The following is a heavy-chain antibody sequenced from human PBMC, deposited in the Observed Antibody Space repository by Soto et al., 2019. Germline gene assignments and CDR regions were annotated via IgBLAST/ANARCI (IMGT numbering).Heavy chain of an antibody. D-gene: IGHD3-3*01. J-gene: IGHJ6*02. CDR2: ISAYNGNT. CDR3: ARDPTRITIFGVVTSDAYYYYGMDV. CDR1: GYTFTSYG. Sequence: ASVKVSCKASGYTFTSYGISCVRQAPGQGLEWMGWISAYNGNTNYAQKLQSRVTMTTDTSTSTAYMELRSLRSDDTAVYYCARDPTRITIFGVVTSDAYYYYGMDVWGQGTTVTVSS. V-gene: IGHV1-18*01.